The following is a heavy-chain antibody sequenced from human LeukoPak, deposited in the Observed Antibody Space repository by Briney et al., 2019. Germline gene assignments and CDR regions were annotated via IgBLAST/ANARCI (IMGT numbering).Heavy chain of an antibody. CDR3: ARLITMIVLDY. V-gene: IGHV3-7*01. D-gene: IGHD3-22*01. Sequence: GGSLRLSCAASGFTFSSYWMSWVRQAPGKGREGVANINQEGSEKYYVGSVRGRFTISRDNAKNSLYLQMNSLRAEDTAVYYCARLITMIVLDYWGQGTLVTVSS. J-gene: IGHJ4*02. CDR1: GFTFSSYW. CDR2: INQEGSEK.